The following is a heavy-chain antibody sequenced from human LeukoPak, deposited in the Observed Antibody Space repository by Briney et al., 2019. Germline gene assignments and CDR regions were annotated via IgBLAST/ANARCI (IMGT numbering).Heavy chain of an antibody. V-gene: IGHV3-30-3*01. CDR3: ARDLLRYDSSGYPPPLF. D-gene: IGHD3-22*01. CDR1: GFTFSSYA. CDR2: ISYDGSNK. J-gene: IGHJ4*02. Sequence: HTGGSLRLSGAASGFTFSSYATPWVRQAPGRGLGWVAVISYDGSNKYYADSVKGRFTISRDNSKNTLYLQMNSLRAEDTAVYYCARDLLRYDSSGYPPPLFWGQGTLVTVSS.